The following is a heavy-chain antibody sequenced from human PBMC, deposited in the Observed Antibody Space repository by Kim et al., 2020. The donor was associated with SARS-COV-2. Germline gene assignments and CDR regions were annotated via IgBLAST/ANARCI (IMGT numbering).Heavy chain of an antibody. V-gene: IGHV3-30*18. CDR3: AKDMVPYSSSDEDYYYYYGMDI. D-gene: IGHD6-6*01. CDR1: GFTFSSYG. CDR2: ISYDGSNK. J-gene: IGHJ6*02. Sequence: GGSLRLSCAASGFTFSSYGMHWVRQAPGKGLEWVAVISYDGSNKYYADSVKGRFTISRDNSKNTLYLQMNSLRAEDTAGYYCAKDMVPYSSSDEDYYYYYGMDIWGQGTTGTASS.